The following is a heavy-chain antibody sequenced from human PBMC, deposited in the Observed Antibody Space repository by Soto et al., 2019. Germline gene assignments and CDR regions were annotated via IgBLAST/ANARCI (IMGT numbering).Heavy chain of an antibody. CDR1: GFDFGSFG. D-gene: IGHD2-21*02. Sequence: ASVKVSCKASGFDFGSFGIQFLRQTRGRGLEWIGWIVVASGRTNYARQFQGRVAFSRDMSSTTAYMDLYDLKSDDTAVYFCSADHPPTAIGWPVWGQGTTVTVSS. V-gene: IGHV1-58*02. CDR3: SADHPPTAIGWPV. CDR2: IVVASGRT. J-gene: IGHJ6*02.